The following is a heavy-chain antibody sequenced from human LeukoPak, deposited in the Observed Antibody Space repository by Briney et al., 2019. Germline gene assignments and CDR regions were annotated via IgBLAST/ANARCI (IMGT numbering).Heavy chain of an antibody. CDR3: ARDNSIHERGWWFDP. CDR1: GYSFTSHY. Sequence: GASVKVSCKASGYSFTSHYMHWVRQAPGQGLEWMGLINPRGTSTIYAEKFQGRIIMTSDMSTTTDYMELSSLKSGDTAVYYCARDNSIHERGWWFDPWGQGTLVTVSS. J-gene: IGHJ5*02. D-gene: IGHD4-23*01. V-gene: IGHV1-46*01. CDR2: INPRGTST.